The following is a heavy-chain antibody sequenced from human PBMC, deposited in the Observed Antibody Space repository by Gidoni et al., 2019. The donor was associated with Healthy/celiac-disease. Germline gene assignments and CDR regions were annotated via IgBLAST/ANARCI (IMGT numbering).Heavy chain of an antibody. Sequence: YWGWIRQPPGKGLGWIGSIYYSGSTYYNPSLKRRVTIFVDTSKNQFYLKLRSVTAADTAVYYCARRVGITGSRSWFDPWGQGTLVTVSS. CDR1: Y. CDR3: ARRVGITGSRSWFDP. V-gene: IGHV4-39*01. J-gene: IGHJ5*02. D-gene: IGHD1-20*01. CDR2: IYYSGST.